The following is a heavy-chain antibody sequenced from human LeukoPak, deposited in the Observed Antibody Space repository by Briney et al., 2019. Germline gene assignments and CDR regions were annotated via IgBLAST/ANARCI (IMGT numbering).Heavy chain of an antibody. Sequence: PGRSLRLSCAASGFTFSSYGMHWVRQAPGKGLERVAVISYDGSNKYYADSVKGRFTISRDNSKNTLYLQMNSLRAEDTAVYYCAKDSFYGDYDPDYYYYYGMDVWGQGTTVTVSS. CDR3: AKDSFYGDYDPDYYYYYGMDV. D-gene: IGHD4-17*01. J-gene: IGHJ6*02. V-gene: IGHV3-30*18. CDR1: GFTFSSYG. CDR2: ISYDGSNK.